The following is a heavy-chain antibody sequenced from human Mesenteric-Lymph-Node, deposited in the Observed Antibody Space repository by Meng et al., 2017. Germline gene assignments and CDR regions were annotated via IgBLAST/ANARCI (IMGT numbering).Heavy chain of an antibody. CDR1: GYSISSGYY. CDR3: ARGGLSRIDY. D-gene: IGHD3-16*01. J-gene: IGHJ4*02. CDR2: IYHSGST. Sequence: SETLSLTCAVSGYSISSGYYWGWIRQPPGKGLEWIGSIYHSGSTYYNPSLKSRVTISVDTSKNQFSLRLSSVTAADTAMYYCARGGLSRIDYWGQGTLVTVSS. V-gene: IGHV4-38-2*01.